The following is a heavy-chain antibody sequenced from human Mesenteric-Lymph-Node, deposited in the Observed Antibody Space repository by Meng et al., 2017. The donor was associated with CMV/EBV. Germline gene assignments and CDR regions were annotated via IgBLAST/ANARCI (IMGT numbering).Heavy chain of an antibody. CDR1: GYTFNGYY. V-gene: IGHV1-2*04. D-gene: IGHD4-17*01. CDR3: ARTLGFHNYGDYGF. Sequence: KASGYTFNGYYMHWVRQAPGLGLEWMGWINPNSGGTNYAQKFQGWVTMTRDTSISTVYMELSRLTSDDTAVYYCARTLGFHNYGDYGFWGQGTLVTVSS. CDR2: INPNSGGT. J-gene: IGHJ4*02.